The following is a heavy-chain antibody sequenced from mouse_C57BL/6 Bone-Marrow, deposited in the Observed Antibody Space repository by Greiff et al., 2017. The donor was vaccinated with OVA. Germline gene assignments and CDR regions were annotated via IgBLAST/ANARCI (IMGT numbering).Heavy chain of an antibody. CDR3: ACGDLLWSMDY. CDR2: INPSTGGT. Sequence: VQLQQSGPELVKPGASVKISCKASGYSFTGYYMTWVKQSPDKSLEWIGEINPSTGGTTYNQKFKAKATLTVDKSSSTAYMQLKSLTSEDSAVYYCACGDLLWSMDYWGQGTSVTVSS. J-gene: IGHJ4*01. V-gene: IGHV1-42*01. D-gene: IGHD2-1*01. CDR1: GYSFTGYY.